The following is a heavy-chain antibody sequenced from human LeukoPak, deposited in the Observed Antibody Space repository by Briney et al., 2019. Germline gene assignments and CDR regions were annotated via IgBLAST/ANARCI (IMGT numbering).Heavy chain of an antibody. J-gene: IGHJ4*02. CDR1: GYTFTSYA. D-gene: IGHD2-2*01. CDR2: INTNTGNP. Sequence: ASVKVSCKASGYTFTSYAMNWVRQAPGQGLEWMGWINTNTGNPTYAQGFTGRFVFSLDTSVSTAYLQISSLKAEDTAVYYCARTPIVVPAAAYFDYWGQGTLVTVSS. CDR3: ARTPIVVPAAAYFDY. V-gene: IGHV7-4-1*02.